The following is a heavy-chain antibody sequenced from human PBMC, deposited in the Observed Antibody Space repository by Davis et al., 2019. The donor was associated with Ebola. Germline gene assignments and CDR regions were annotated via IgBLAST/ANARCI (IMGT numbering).Heavy chain of an antibody. Sequence: SETLSLTCAVSGGSISSGGYSWSWIRQPPGRGLEWIGEINHSGSTNYNPSLKSRVTISVDTSKNQFSLKLSSVTAADTAVYYCARGTIFGVVRYYYYGMDVWGQGTTVTVSS. J-gene: IGHJ6*02. V-gene: IGHV4-34*01. CDR3: ARGTIFGVVRYYYYGMDV. D-gene: IGHD3-3*01. CDR2: INHSGST. CDR1: GGSISSGGYS.